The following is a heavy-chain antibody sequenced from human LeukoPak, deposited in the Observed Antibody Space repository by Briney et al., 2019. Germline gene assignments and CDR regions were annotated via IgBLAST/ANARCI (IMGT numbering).Heavy chain of an antibody. CDR1: GYTFTSYD. CDR2: MNPGSGAT. D-gene: IGHD4/OR15-4a*01. J-gene: IGHJ4*02. CDR3: QRVADDSDYRDF. V-gene: IGHV1-8*01. Sequence: ASVKVSCKASGYTFTSYDINWVRQAPGQGLEWMGWMNPGSGATGLAQNFQGRVTMTRNTAITTAFLELNSLRSEDTAFYYCQRVADDSDYRDFWGQGPLVTVSS.